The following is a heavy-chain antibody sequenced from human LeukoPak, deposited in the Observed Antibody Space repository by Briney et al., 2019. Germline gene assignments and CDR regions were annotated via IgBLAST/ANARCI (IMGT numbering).Heavy chain of an antibody. J-gene: IGHJ3*02. CDR1: GGSVSSDGYF. D-gene: IGHD5-24*01. CDR2: IYYSGST. Sequence: SETLSLTCTVSGGSVSSDGYFWSWIRQPPGKGLEWIGYIYYSGSTNYNPSLKSRVTISVDTSKNQFSLKLSSVTAADTAVYYCARRSRMTTIDAFDIWGQGTMVTVSS. CDR3: ARRSRMTTIDAFDI. V-gene: IGHV4-61*08.